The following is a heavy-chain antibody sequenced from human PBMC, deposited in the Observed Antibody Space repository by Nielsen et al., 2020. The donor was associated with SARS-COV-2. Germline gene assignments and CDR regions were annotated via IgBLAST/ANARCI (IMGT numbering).Heavy chain of an antibody. CDR1: GFNFNNFG. Sequence: GESLKISCVASGFNFNNFGLHWVRQAPGKGLEWVAVISYEGSKTFYADSVKGRFTISRDSSKNTLYLDMNNVGPDDTAVYYCAKRSTILWFGDVPDYLDYWGQGTQVTVSS. CDR2: ISYEGSKT. CDR3: AKRSTILWFGDVPDYLDY. V-gene: IGHV3-30*18. D-gene: IGHD3-10*01. J-gene: IGHJ4*02.